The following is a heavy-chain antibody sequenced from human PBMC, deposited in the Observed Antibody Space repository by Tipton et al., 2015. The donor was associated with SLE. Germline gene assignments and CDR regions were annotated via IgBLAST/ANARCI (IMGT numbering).Heavy chain of an antibody. CDR1: GGSISSGSYY. CDR3: AREGNCSGGSCWNWFDP. D-gene: IGHD2-15*01. J-gene: IGHJ5*02. CDR2: IYTSGRT. V-gene: IGHV4-61*02. Sequence: TLSLTCTVSGGSISSGSYYWSWIRQPAGKGLEWIGRIYTSGRTNYNPSLKSRVTISVDTSKNQFSLKLSSGTAADTAVYYCAREGNCSGGSCWNWFDPWGQGTLVTVSS.